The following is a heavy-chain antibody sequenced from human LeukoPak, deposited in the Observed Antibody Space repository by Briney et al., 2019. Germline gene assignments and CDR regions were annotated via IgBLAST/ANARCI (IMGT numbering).Heavy chain of an antibody. CDR2: IYYSGST. CDR3: ARGIAAAGSFDY. J-gene: IGHJ4*02. Sequence: SETLSLTCTVSGGSISSYYWSWIRQPPGKGLEWIGYIYYSGSTNYNPSLKNRVTISVDTSKNQFSLNLNSVTAADTAVYYCARGIAAAGSFDYWGQGTLVTVSS. CDR1: GGSISSYY. V-gene: IGHV4-59*08. D-gene: IGHD6-13*01.